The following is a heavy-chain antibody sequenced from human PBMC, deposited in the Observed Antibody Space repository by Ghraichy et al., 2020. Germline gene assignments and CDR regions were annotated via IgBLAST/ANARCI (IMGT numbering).Heavy chain of an antibody. CDR2: INYNGAS. CDR3: ARLLAHYGSGTFDN. D-gene: IGHD3-10*01. V-gene: IGHV4-31*03. Sequence: SETLSLTCTVSGGSFSGGGYYWNWIRQHPKRGLEWIGYINYNGASHYNPALKSRATMSVDKSNNFFSLTLTSVTAADTAGYYCARLLAHYGSGTFDNWGQGILVTVSS. J-gene: IGHJ4*02. CDR1: GGSFSGGGYY.